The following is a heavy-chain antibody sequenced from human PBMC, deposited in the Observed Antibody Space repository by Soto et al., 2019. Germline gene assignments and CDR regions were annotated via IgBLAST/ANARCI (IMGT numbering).Heavy chain of an antibody. Sequence: EVQLLESGGGLVQPGGSLRLSCAASGFTFSSYAMSWVRQAPGKGLEWVSAISGSGGSTYYADSVKGRFTISRDNSKNTLYPQMNSLRAEDTAVYYSAKDLSLLWFGELRSWFDPWGQGTLVTVSS. J-gene: IGHJ5*02. V-gene: IGHV3-23*01. D-gene: IGHD3-10*01. CDR3: AKDLSLLWFGELRSWFDP. CDR2: ISGSGGST. CDR1: GFTFSSYA.